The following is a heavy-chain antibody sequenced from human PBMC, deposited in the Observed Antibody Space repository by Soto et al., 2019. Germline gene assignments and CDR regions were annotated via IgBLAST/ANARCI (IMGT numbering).Heavy chain of an antibody. CDR1: GGSISSYY. J-gene: IGHJ6*02. CDR2: IYYSGST. CDR3: ARGGSRDGYNDYYYGMDV. Sequence: SETLSLTCTVSGGSISSYYWSWIRQPPGKGLEWIGYIYYSGSTNYNPSLKSRVTISVDTSKNQFSLKLSSVTAADTAVYYCARGGSRDGYNDYYYGMDVWGQGTTVTVS. D-gene: IGHD5-12*01. V-gene: IGHV4-59*01.